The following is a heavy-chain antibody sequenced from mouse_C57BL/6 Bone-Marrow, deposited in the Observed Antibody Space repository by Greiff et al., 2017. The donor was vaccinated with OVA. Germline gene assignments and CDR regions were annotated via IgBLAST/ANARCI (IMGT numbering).Heavy chain of an antibody. V-gene: IGHV7-3*01. CDR1: GFTFTDYY. D-gene: IGHD2-4*01. CDR2: IRNKANGYTT. J-gene: IGHJ4*01. CDR3: ARGDYDVAMDY. Sequence: EVQLVESGGGLVQPGGSLSLSCAASGFTFTDYYMSWVRQPPGKALEWLGFIRNKANGYTTEYSASVKGRFTISRDNSQSILYLQMNALRAEDSATYYCARGDYDVAMDYWGQGTSVTVSS.